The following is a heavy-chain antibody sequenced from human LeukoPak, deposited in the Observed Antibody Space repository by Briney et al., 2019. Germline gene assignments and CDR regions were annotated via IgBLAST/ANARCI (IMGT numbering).Heavy chain of an antibody. D-gene: IGHD3-3*01. CDR2: ISSSSSTI. CDR3: ARDLALTYYDFWSGYQTFDY. CDR1: GFTFSSYS. V-gene: IGHV3-48*01. J-gene: IGHJ4*02. Sequence: GGSLRLSCAASGFTFSSYSMNWVRQAPGKGLEWVSYISSSSSTIYYADSVKGRFTISRDNAKNSLYLQMNSLRAEDTAVYYCARDLALTYYDFWSGYQTFDYWGQGTLVTVSS.